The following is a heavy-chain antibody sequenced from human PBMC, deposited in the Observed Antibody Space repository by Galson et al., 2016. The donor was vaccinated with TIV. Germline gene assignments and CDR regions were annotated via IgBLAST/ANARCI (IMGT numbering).Heavy chain of an antibody. CDR2: IIPIFRSP. D-gene: IGHD6-13*01. J-gene: IGHJ2*01. CDR3: ARPSDSSWYFDL. CDR1: GGSFSNYA. Sequence: SVKVSCKASGGSFSNYAINWVRQAPGQGLEWMGGIIPIFRSPNYAQRFQGRVTITADESTSTAFVELSSLRSDDTAVYCCARPSDSSWYFDLWGRGTPVIVSS. V-gene: IGHV1-69*13.